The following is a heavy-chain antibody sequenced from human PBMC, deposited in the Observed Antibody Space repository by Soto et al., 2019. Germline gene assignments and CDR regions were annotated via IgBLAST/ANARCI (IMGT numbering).Heavy chain of an antibody. CDR3: ARGGTMGATIDY. D-gene: IGHD3-10*01. J-gene: IGHJ4*02. CDR2: IYHSGST. CDR1: GGSISSGGYS. Sequence: QLQLQESCSGLLKPSQTLSLTCAVSGGSISSGGYSWSWIRQPPGKGLEWIGYIYHSGSTYYNPSLKSRVTISVDRSKNQFSLKLSSVTAADTAVYYCARGGTMGATIDYWGQGTLVTVSS. V-gene: IGHV4-30-2*01.